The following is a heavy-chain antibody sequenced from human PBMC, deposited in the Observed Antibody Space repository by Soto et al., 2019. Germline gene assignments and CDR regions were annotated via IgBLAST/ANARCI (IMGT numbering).Heavy chain of an antibody. J-gene: IGHJ6*03. CDR3: ASPTYRGITGTTRNYYYYMDV. D-gene: IGHD1-7*01. CDR2: ISSSGSTI. Sequence: GGSLRLSCAASGFTFSDYYMSWIRQAPGKGLEWVSYISSSGSTIYYADSVKGRFTISRDNAKNSLYLQMNSLRAEDTAVYYCASPTYRGITGTTRNYYYYMDVWGKGTTVTVSS. V-gene: IGHV3-11*01. CDR1: GFTFSDYY.